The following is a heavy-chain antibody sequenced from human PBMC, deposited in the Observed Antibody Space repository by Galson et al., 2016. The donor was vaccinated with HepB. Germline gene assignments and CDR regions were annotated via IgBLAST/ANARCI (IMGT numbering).Heavy chain of an antibody. J-gene: IGHJ6*01. CDR1: GGTFSSYA. Sequence: SVKVSCKASGGTFSSYAISWVRQAPGQRLEWMGGINPFFGAANYAQEFQGRVTITADESTSTAYMELSSLRSEDTAVYYCARGLNEIHLWLTHYYYDLDVWGQGTTVIVSS. CDR3: ARGLNEIHLWLTHYYYDLDV. CDR2: INPFFGAA. D-gene: IGHD5-18*01. V-gene: IGHV1-69*13.